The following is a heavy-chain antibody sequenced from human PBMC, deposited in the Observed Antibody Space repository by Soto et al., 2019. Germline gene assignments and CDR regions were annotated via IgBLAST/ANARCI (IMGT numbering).Heavy chain of an antibody. V-gene: IGHV4-34*01. Sequence: SETLSLTCAVYGGSFSGYYWSWIRQPPGKGLEWIGEINHSGSTNYNPSLKSRFTISVDTSKNQFSLKLSSVTAADTAVYYCARIAARLGDYYYYYMDVWGKGTTVTVSS. CDR1: GGSFSGYY. CDR2: INHSGST. D-gene: IGHD6-6*01. CDR3: ARIAARLGDYYYYYMDV. J-gene: IGHJ6*03.